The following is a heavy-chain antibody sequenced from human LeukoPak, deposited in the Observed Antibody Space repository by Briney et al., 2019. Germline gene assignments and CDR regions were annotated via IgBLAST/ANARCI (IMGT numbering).Heavy chain of an antibody. V-gene: IGHV3-30*01. Sequence: GKSLRLSCAASGFTFSNYAMHWVRQAPGKGLEWVSLISSGGTYEYYADSVKGRFTISRDNSKNTLYLQLNSLRAEDTAVYYCAKDSTYYYDSGSSGPHYFDNWGQGTLVTVSS. CDR3: AKDSTYYYDSGSSGPHYFDN. D-gene: IGHD3-10*01. J-gene: IGHJ4*02. CDR2: ISSGGTYE. CDR1: GFTFSNYA.